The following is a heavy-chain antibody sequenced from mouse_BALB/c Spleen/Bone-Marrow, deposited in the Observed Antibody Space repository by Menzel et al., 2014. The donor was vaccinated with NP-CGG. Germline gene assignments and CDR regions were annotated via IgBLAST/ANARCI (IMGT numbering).Heavy chain of an antibody. CDR1: GFTFTRYW. Sequence: QVQLKESGAELVKPGASVKLSCKASGFTFTRYWMEWVKQRPGQGLEWIGEINPSNGRTNYNEKFKSKATLTVDKSSSTAYMQLSSLTSEDSAVYYCAREAYYGPDYWGQGTTLTVPS. CDR2: INPSNGRT. V-gene: IGHV1S81*02. J-gene: IGHJ2*01. CDR3: AREAYYGPDY. D-gene: IGHD1-2*01.